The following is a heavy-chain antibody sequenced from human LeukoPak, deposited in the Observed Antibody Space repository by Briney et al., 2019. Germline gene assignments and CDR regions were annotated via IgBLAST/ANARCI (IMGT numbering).Heavy chain of an antibody. CDR2: ISSSSSYI. Sequence: PGRSLRLSCAASGFTFSSYSMNWVRQAPGKGLEWVSSISSSSSYIYCADSVKGRFTISRDNAKNSLYLQMNSLRAEDTAVYYCAREGGYGDPLDYWGQGTLVTVSS. CDR1: GFTFSSYS. CDR3: AREGGYGDPLDY. D-gene: IGHD4-17*01. J-gene: IGHJ4*02. V-gene: IGHV3-21*01.